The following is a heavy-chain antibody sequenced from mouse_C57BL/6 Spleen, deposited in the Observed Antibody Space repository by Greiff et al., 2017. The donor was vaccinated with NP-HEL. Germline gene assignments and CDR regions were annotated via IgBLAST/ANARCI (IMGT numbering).Heavy chain of an antibody. CDR1: GYTFTSYW. V-gene: IGHV1-64*01. CDR3: ASYGYGGFAY. D-gene: IGHD2-2*01. J-gene: IGHJ3*01. CDR2: IHPNSGST. Sequence: VQRVESGAELVKPGASVKLSCKASGYTFTSYWMHWVKQRPGQGLEWIGMIHPNSGSTNYNEKFKSKATLTVDKSSSTAYMQLSSLTSEDSAVYYCASYGYGGFAYWGQGTLVTVSA.